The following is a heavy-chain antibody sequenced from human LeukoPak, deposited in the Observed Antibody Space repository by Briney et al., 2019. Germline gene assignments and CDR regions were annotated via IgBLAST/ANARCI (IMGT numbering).Heavy chain of an antibody. V-gene: IGHV5-51*01. J-gene: IGHJ4*02. CDR1: GYSFTSYW. D-gene: IGHD6-6*01. Sequence: GESLQISCKGSGYSFTSYWIGWVRQLPGKGLEGMGIIYPGDSDTRYSPSFQGQVTISADKSISTAYLQWSSLKASDTAMYYCARLGSSSGLFGTLDYWGQGTLVTVSS. CDR3: ARLGSSSGLFGTLDY. CDR2: IYPGDSDT.